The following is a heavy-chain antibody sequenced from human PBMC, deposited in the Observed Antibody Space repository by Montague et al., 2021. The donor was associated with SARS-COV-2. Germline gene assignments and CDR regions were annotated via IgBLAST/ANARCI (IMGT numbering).Heavy chain of an antibody. CDR2: ISGSGGST. CDR1: GFTFSSYA. Sequence: SLRLSLSASGFTFSSYAMSWARQAPGKGLEWVSAISGSGGSTYYADSVKGRFTISRDNSKNTLYLQMNSLRAEDTAVYYCAKDRIVVVVAALFDPWGQGTLGTVSS. J-gene: IGHJ5*02. CDR3: AKDRIVVVVAALFDP. D-gene: IGHD2-15*01. V-gene: IGHV3-23*01.